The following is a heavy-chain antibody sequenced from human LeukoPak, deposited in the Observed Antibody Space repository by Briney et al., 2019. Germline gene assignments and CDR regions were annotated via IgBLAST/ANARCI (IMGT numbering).Heavy chain of an antibody. CDR3: ARHPGYYYYYMDV. J-gene: IGHJ6*03. CDR2: MYHSGST. V-gene: IGHV4-34*01. Sequence: SETLSLTCAVYGGSFSGYYWGWIRQPPGKGLEWIGSMYHSGSTYYNPSLKSRVTISVDTPKNQFSLKVTSVTAADTAVYYCARHPGYYYYYMDVWGKGTTVTISS. CDR1: GGSFSGYY.